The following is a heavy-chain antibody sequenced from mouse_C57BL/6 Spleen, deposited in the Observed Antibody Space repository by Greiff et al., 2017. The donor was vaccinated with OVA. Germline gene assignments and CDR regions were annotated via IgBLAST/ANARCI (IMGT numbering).Heavy chain of an antibody. Sequence: VQLQQPGAELVKPGASVKMSCKASGYTFTSYWITWVKQRPGQGLEWIGDIYPGSGSTNYNEKFKSKATLTVDTSSSTAYMQLSSLTSEDSAVYYCARDPSYGNYAHWYVDVWGTGTTVTVSS. D-gene: IGHD2-1*01. J-gene: IGHJ1*03. V-gene: IGHV1-55*01. CDR1: GYTFTSYW. CDR3: ARDPSYGNYAHWYVDV. CDR2: IYPGSGST.